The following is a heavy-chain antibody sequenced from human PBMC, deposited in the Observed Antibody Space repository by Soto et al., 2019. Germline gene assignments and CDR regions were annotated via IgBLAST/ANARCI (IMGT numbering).Heavy chain of an antibody. CDR3: AREGGSYYWFDS. Sequence: EVQLVESGGGLVKPGGSLRVSCAASGFTFSDYSMNWVRQAPGKGLEWVSSITRSSDYIFYADSMKGRFTISRDNAKNSLYLQMNSLRVEDTAVYYCAREGGSYYWFDSWGQGTLVTVSS. CDR1: GFTFSDYS. J-gene: IGHJ5*01. D-gene: IGHD1-26*01. CDR2: ITRSSDYI. V-gene: IGHV3-21*01.